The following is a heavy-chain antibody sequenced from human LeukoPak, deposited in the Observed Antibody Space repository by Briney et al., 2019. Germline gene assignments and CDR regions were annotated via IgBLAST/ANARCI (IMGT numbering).Heavy chain of an antibody. D-gene: IGHD5-18*01. J-gene: IGHJ4*02. CDR2: IYRSGYT. Sequence: SENLSLTCAVSGYSINSGYYWGWIRQPPGKRLEWIGNIYRSGYTYYNPSLKSRVTISVDTSTNHFSLKLWSVTAADTAVYYCARWVVDAAMVDDWGQGTLVTVSS. CDR1: GYSINSGYY. CDR3: ARWVVDAAMVDD. V-gene: IGHV4-38-2*01.